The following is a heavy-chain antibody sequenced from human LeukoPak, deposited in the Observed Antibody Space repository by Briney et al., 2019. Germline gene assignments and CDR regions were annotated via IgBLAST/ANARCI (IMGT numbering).Heavy chain of an antibody. V-gene: IGHV3-30-3*01. CDR2: ISYDGSNK. D-gene: IGHD3-22*01. CDR3: ARDYYDSSGSPHDAFDI. J-gene: IGHJ3*02. Sequence: GGSLRLSCAASGFIFSSYAMHWVRQAPGKGLERVTVISYDGSNKYYADSVKGRFTISRDNSKNTLYLQMNNLRAEDTAVYYCARDYYDSSGSPHDAFDIWGQGTMVTVSS. CDR1: GFIFSSYA.